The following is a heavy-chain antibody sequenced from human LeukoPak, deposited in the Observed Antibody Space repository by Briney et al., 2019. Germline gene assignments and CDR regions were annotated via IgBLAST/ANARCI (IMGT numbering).Heavy chain of an antibody. D-gene: IGHD6-19*01. J-gene: IGHJ5*02. V-gene: IGHV3-48*01. CDR3: ATRAVAVAGTGSP. CDR2: ISSSSSTI. Sequence: PGGSLRLSCAASGFTFSSYSTNWVRQAPGKGLEWVSYISSSSSTIYYADSVKGRFTTSRDNAKNSLYLQMNSLRAEDTAVYYCATRAVAVAGTGSPWGQGTLVTVSS. CDR1: GFTFSSYS.